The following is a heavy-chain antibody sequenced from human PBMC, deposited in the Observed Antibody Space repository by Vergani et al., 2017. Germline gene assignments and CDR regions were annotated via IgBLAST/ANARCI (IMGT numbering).Heavy chain of an antibody. J-gene: IGHJ4*02. CDR3: ARGGRAKHLARAGVGWPYYFDY. CDR1: GGSFSGYY. Sequence: QVQLQQWGAGLLKPSETLSLTCAVYGGSFSGYYWSWIRQPPGKGLEWIGEINHSGSTNYNPSLKSRVTISVDTSKNQFSLKLSSVTAADTAVDYCARGGRAKHLARAGVGWPYYFDYWGQGTLVTVSS. D-gene: IGHD3-3*01. CDR2: INHSGST. V-gene: IGHV4-34*01.